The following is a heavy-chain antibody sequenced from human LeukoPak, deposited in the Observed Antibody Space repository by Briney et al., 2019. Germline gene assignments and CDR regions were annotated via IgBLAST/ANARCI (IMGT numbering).Heavy chain of an antibody. J-gene: IGHJ4*02. CDR1: GYTFTGYY. V-gene: IGHV1-69*02. CDR3: AVVVATIDY. D-gene: IGHD5-12*01. CDR2: IIPILGIA. Sequence: GASVKVSCKASGYTFTGYYMHWVRQAPGQGLEWMGRIIPILGIANYAQKFQGRVTITADKSTSTAYMELSSLRSEDTAVYYCAVVVATIDYWGQGTLVTVSS.